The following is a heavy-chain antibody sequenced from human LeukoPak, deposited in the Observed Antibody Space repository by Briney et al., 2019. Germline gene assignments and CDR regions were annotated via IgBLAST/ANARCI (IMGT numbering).Heavy chain of an antibody. J-gene: IGHJ4*02. CDR3: ARDPRYSGSYHGGDY. Sequence: GSLRLSCAASGFTFSSYNMNWVRQAPGKGLEWVSSISSSSSYIYYADSVKGRFTISRDNAKNSLYLRMNSLRAEDTAVYYCARDPRYSGSYHGGDYWGQGTLVTVSS. CDR1: GFTFSSYN. D-gene: IGHD1-26*01. CDR2: ISSSSSYI. V-gene: IGHV3-21*01.